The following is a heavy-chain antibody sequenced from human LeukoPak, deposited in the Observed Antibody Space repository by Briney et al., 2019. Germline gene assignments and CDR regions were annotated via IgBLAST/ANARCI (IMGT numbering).Heavy chain of an antibody. Sequence: GASVKVSCKASGYTFTSYGISWVRQAPGQGLEWMGWINPNSGGTNYAQKFQGRVTMTRDTSISTAYMELSRLRSDDTAVYYCARAVGDGGGVYYFDYWGQGTLVTVSS. CDR3: ARAVGDGGGVYYFDY. D-gene: IGHD3-16*01. CDR1: GYTFTSYG. CDR2: INPNSGGT. J-gene: IGHJ4*02. V-gene: IGHV1-2*02.